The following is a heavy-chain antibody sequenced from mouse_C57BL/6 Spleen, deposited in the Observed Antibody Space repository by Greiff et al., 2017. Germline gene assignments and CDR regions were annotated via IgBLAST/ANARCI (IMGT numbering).Heavy chain of an antibody. V-gene: IGHV5-17*01. CDR1: GFTFSDYG. J-gene: IGHJ4*01. D-gene: IGHD2-1*01. Sequence: EVMLVESGGGLVKPGGSLKLSCAASGFTFSDYGMHWVRQAPEKGLEWVAYISSGSSTTYYAATVKGRSTISRDNAKNTLYLQMTSLRSEDTAMYYCARRGNYPYYAMDYWGQGTSVTVSS. CDR3: ARRGNYPYYAMDY. CDR2: ISSGSSTT.